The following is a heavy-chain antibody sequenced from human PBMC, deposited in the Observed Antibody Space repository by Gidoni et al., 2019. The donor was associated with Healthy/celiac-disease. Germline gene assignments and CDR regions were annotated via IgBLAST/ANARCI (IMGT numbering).Heavy chain of an antibody. Sequence: GYYWSWIRQHPGKGLEWIGYIYYSGSTYYNPSLKSRVTISVDTSKNQFSLKLSSVTAADTAVYYCARDKTYYYDSSGLAGFDPWGQGTLVTVSS. V-gene: IGHV4-31*02. CDR1: GYY. D-gene: IGHD3-22*01. CDR3: ARDKTYYYDSSGLAGFDP. J-gene: IGHJ5*02. CDR2: IYYSGST.